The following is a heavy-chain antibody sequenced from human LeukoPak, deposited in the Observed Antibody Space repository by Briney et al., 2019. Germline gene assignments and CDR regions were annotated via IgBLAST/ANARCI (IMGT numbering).Heavy chain of an antibody. D-gene: IGHD1-14*01. Sequence: GGSLRLSCAASGFTFGNYGMSWVRQAPGKGLEWVSVIYSGGSTYYADSVKGRFTISRDNSKNTLYLQMNSLRAEDTAVYYCARVRLQPRTLLDDAFDIWGQGTMVTVSS. CDR2: IYSGGST. CDR1: GFTFGNYG. V-gene: IGHV3-66*01. CDR3: ARVRLQPRTLLDDAFDI. J-gene: IGHJ3*02.